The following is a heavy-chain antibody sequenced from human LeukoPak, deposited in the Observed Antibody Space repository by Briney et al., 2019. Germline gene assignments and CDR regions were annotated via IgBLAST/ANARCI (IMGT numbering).Heavy chain of an antibody. CDR1: GFTVSSNY. CDR3: ARNPAFDY. D-gene: IGHD6-25*01. J-gene: IGHJ4*02. CDR2: IYTGGTT. Sequence: GGSLRLSCAASGFTVSSNYMSWVRQAPGKGLEWISIIYTGGTTYYADSVEGRFTISRDTSKNTLYLQMNSLRVEDTAVYYCARNPAFDYWGQGTLVTVSS. V-gene: IGHV3-53*01.